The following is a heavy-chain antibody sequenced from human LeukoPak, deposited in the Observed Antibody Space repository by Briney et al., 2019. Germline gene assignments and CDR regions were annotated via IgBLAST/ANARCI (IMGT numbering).Heavy chain of an antibody. CDR1: GFIFSSYG. D-gene: IGHD3-16*01. Sequence: GGSLSLSCSASGFIFSSYGMSWVRQAPGKGLEWVSYISSRSRTIYYADSVKGRFTISRDNAKNSLYLQMNSLRDEDTAVYYCASDYVDYFYYWGQGELVTVSS. CDR3: ASDYVDYFYY. V-gene: IGHV3-48*02. J-gene: IGHJ4*02. CDR2: ISSRSRTI.